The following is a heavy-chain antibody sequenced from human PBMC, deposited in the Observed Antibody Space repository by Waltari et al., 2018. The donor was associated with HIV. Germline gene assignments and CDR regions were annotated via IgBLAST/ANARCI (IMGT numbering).Heavy chain of an antibody. V-gene: IGHV4-59*01. CDR2: SYYSGST. CDR1: GGSISTYY. Sequence: QVHLQESGPGLVKPSETLSLTCTVSGGSISTYYWSWIGQSPGKGLEWIGYSYYSGSTNYNAPLQSRVTISVDTSKNQFSLKLNSVTAADTAVYYCARIKPVGAVAGPFDYWGQGTLVTVSS. D-gene: IGHD6-19*01. J-gene: IGHJ4*02. CDR3: ARIKPVGAVAGPFDY.